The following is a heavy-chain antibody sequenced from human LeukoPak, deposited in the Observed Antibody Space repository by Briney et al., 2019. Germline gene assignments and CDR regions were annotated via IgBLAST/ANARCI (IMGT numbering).Heavy chain of an antibody. CDR1: GFPFTSYG. Sequence: GGSLRLSCAASGFPFTSYGMSWVRQAPGKGLEWVSLISGGGGSTYYADSVKGRFTISRDNSKNTLYLQMNRLTAEDTAVYYCARDDAIGGGYLDSWGRGTLVTVSS. J-gene: IGHJ4*02. D-gene: IGHD2/OR15-2a*01. V-gene: IGHV3-23*01. CDR2: ISGGGGST. CDR3: ARDDAIGGGYLDS.